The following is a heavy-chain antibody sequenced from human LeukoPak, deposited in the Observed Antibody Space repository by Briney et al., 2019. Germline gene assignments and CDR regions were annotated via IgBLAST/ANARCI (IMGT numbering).Heavy chain of an antibody. CDR3: ARASYYYDSSGYYALDYFDY. Sequence: ASVKVSCKASGYTFTGYYMHWVRQAPGQGLEWMGRINPNSGGTNYAQKFQGRVTMTRNTSISTAYMELSSLRSEDTAVYYCARASYYYDSSGYYALDYFDYWGQGTLVTVSS. D-gene: IGHD3-22*01. CDR1: GYTFTGYY. J-gene: IGHJ4*02. CDR2: INPNSGGT. V-gene: IGHV1-2*06.